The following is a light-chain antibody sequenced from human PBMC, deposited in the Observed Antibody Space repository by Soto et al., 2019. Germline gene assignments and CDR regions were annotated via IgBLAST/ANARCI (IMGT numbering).Light chain of an antibody. CDR3: QQYYSTSLT. CDR2: GAS. CDR1: QSVSSY. J-gene: IGKJ4*01. V-gene: IGKV3D-15*01. Sequence: IVMTQSPATLSVSPGDSATLSCRASQSVSSYLAWYQQKPGQAPRLLIYGASSRATGIPDRFSGSGSGTDFTLTISSLQAEDVAVYYCQQYYSTSLTFGGGTKVDIK.